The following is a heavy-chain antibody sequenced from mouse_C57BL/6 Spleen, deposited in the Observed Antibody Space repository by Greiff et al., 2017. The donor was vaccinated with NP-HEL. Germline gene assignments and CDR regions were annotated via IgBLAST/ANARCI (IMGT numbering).Heavy chain of an antibody. J-gene: IGHJ4*01. CDR1: GYTFTSYW. D-gene: IGHD2-5*01. CDR2: IDPSDSYT. V-gene: IGHV1-69*01. CDR3: ARGIYSKEGYYYAMDY. Sequence: QVQLQQPGAELVMPGASVKLSCKASGYTFTSYWMHWVKQRPGQGLEWIGEIDPSDSYTNYNQKFKGKSTLTVDQSSRTAYMQLSSLTSEDAAVYYCARGIYSKEGYYYAMDYWGQGTSVTVSS.